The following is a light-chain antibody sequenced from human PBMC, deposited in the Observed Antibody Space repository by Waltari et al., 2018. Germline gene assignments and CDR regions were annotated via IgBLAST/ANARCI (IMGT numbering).Light chain of an antibody. CDR3: QQRSNWPPVST. CDR1: QSVSSY. Sequence: EIVLTQSPATLSLSPGERATLSCRASQSVSSYLAWYQKKPGQAPRLLIYDASNRATGIPARFSGSGSGTDFTLTISSLEPEDFAVYYCQQRSNWPPVSTFGPGTKVDIK. V-gene: IGKV3-11*01. CDR2: DAS. J-gene: IGKJ3*01.